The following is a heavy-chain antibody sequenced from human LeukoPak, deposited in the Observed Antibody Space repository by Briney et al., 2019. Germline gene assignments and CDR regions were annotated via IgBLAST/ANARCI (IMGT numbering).Heavy chain of an antibody. Sequence: GGSLRLSCAASGFTFNSYNMNWVRQAPGKGLEWVSSISSSNSYIYYADSLKGRFTISRDDAKDSLYLQMDSLRAEDTAVYYCTRGRSVFDYWGQGTLVTVSS. CDR3: TRGRSVFDY. J-gene: IGHJ4*02. V-gene: IGHV3-21*01. CDR2: ISSSNSYI. CDR1: GFTFNSYN.